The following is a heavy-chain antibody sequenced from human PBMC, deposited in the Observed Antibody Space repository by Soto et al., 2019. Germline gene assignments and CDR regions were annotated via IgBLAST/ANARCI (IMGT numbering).Heavy chain of an antibody. CDR2: INAGNGNT. J-gene: IGHJ5*02. D-gene: IGHD6-13*01. Sequence: ASVKVSCKASGYTFTSYAMHWVRQAPGQRLEWMGWINAGNGNTKYSQKFQGRVTITRDTSASTAYMELSSLRSEDTAVYYCARHLGPYSSSKGVWFDPWGQGTLVTVSS. CDR3: ARHLGPYSSSKGVWFDP. CDR1: GYTFTSYA. V-gene: IGHV1-3*01.